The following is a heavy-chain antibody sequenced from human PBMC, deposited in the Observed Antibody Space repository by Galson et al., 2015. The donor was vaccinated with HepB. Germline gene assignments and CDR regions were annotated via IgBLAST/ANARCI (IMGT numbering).Heavy chain of an antibody. CDR1: GFTFSSYA. CDR2: IRSSSSYI. V-gene: IGHV3-21*01. Sequence: SLRLSCAASGFTFSSYAMHWVRQAPGKGLEWVSSIRSSSSYIYYADSVKGRFTISRDNAKNSLYLQMNSLRAEDTAVYYCARDRNTVTTLGWFDPWGQGTLVTVSS. J-gene: IGHJ5*02. CDR3: ARDRNTVTTLGWFDP. D-gene: IGHD4-17*01.